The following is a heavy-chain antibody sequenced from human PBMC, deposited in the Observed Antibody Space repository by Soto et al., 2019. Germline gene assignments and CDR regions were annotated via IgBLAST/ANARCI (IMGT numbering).Heavy chain of an antibody. CDR3: AREIMITFGGVIAPAYGMDV. Sequence: GGSLRLSCAASGFTFSSYSMNWVRQAPGKGLEWLSYISSSSSTIYYADSVKGRFTISRDNAKNSLYLQMNSLRDEDTAVYYCAREIMITFGGVIAPAYGMDVWGQGTTVTVSS. V-gene: IGHV3-48*02. J-gene: IGHJ6*02. CDR2: ISSSSSTI. CDR1: GFTFSSYS. D-gene: IGHD3-16*02.